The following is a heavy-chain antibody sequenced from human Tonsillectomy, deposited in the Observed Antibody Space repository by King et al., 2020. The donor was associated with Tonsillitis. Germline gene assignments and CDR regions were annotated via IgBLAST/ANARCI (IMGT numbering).Heavy chain of an antibody. D-gene: IGHD3-22*01. CDR3: ARADYYDSSGDSYYYYGMDV. J-gene: IGHJ6*02. Sequence: VQLVQSGAEVKKPGASVKVSCKASGYTFTSYYIHWVRQAPGQGLEWMGIINPSGGSTSYAQKFQGRVTMTRDTSTSTVYMELSSLRSEDTAVYYCARADYYDSSGDSYYYYGMDVWGQGTTVTVSS. CDR2: INPSGGST. CDR1: GYTFTSYY. V-gene: IGHV1-46*01.